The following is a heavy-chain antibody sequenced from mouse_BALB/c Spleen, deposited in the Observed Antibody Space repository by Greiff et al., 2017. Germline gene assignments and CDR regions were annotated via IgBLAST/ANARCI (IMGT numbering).Heavy chain of an antibody. CDR3: ARFSNWDYFDY. CDR2: INPGSGGT. V-gene: IGHV1-54*01. Sequence: VQLQQSGAELVRPGTSVKVSCKASGYAFTNYLIEWVKQRPGQGLEWIGVINPGSGGTNYNEKFKGKATLTADKSSSTAYMQLSSLTSDDSAVYFCARFSNWDYFDYWGQGTTLTVSS. J-gene: IGHJ2*01. CDR1: GYAFTNYL. D-gene: IGHD4-1*01.